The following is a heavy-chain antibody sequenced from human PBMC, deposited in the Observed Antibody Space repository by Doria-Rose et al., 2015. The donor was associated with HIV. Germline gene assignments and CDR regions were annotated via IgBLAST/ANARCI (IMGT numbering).Heavy chain of an antibody. CDR1: GVSLSSPGMG. J-gene: IGHJ4*02. D-gene: IGHD6-13*01. Sequence: QESGPVLVKPTETLTLTCTVSGVSLSSPGMGVSWIRQPPGRDLEWLAHIFSDDERSYKTSLKSRPTISRGTSKSQVVLTMTDMDPVDTATYYCARIKSSRWYHKYYFDFWGQGTLVIVSA. CDR3: ARIKSSRWYHKYYFDF. V-gene: IGHV2-26*01. CDR2: IFSDDER.